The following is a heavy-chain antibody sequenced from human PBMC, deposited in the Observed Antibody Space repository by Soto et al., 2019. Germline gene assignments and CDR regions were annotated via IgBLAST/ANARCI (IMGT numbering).Heavy chain of an antibody. D-gene: IGHD3-22*01. J-gene: IGHJ4*02. V-gene: IGHV3-23*01. CDR3: AKLPYYDSSGSIDY. Sequence: GGSLRLSCATSGFPFSAFAMNWVRHAPGKGLEWVSGIGGSGASIYYADSVKGRFTISRDNSKNTLYLQMNSLRAEDTAVYYCAKLPYYDSSGSIDYWGQGTLVTVSS. CDR1: GFPFSAFA. CDR2: IGGSGASI.